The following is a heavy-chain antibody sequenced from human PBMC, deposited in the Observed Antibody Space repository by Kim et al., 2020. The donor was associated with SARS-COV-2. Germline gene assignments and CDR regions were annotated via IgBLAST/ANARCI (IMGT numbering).Heavy chain of an antibody. D-gene: IGHD2-15*01. J-gene: IGHJ6*02. CDR2: TYYRSKWYN. V-gene: IGHV6-1*01. CDR1: GDSVSSNSAA. Sequence: SQTLSLTCAISGDSVSSNSAAWNWIRQSPSRGLEWLGRTYYRSKWYNDYAVSVKSRITINPDTSKNQFSLQLNSVTPEDTAVYYCAREEVDCSGGSCYSLMDVWGQGTTVTVSS. CDR3: AREEVDCSGGSCYSLMDV.